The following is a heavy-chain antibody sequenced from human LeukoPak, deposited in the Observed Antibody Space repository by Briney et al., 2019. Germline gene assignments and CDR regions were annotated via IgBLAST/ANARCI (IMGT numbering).Heavy chain of an antibody. CDR2: INSGGSST. CDR1: GFTFSSYW. V-gene: IGHV3-74*01. CDR3: ARASDYDFWSGYSHSNWFDP. Sequence: GGSLRLSCAASGFTFSSYWMHWVRQAPGKGLVWVSRINSGGSSTSYADSVKGRFTISRDNAKNTLYLQMNSLRAEDTAVYYCARASDYDFWSGYSHSNWFDPWGQGTLVTVSS. D-gene: IGHD3-3*01. J-gene: IGHJ5*02.